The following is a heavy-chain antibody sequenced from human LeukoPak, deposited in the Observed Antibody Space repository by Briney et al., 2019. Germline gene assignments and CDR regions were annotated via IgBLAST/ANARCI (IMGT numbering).Heavy chain of an antibody. V-gene: IGHV3-21*01. CDR2: ISSSSSYI. CDR1: GFTFSSYS. CDR3: ARVYSSSHPEYYYYYYMDV. J-gene: IGHJ6*03. Sequence: PGGSLRLSCAASGFTFSSYSMNWVRQAPGKGLEWVSSISSSSSYIYYADSVKGRFTISRDNAKNSLYLQMNSLRAEDTAVYYCARVYSSSHPEYYYYYYMDVWGKGTTVTVSS. D-gene: IGHD6-6*01.